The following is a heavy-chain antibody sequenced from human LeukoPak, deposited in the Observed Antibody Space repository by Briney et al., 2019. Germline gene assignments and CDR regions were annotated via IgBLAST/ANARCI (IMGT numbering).Heavy chain of an antibody. D-gene: IGHD4-23*01. CDR3: ARAGYGSGGSDY. V-gene: IGHV4-59*01. CDR1: GGSISSYY. Sequence: SETLSLTCTVSGGSISSYYWSWFRQPPGKGLEWIGYIYYSGSTNYNPSLKSRVTISVDTSKIQFSLRLSSVTAADTAVYYCARAGYGSGGSDYWGQGTLVTVSS. J-gene: IGHJ4*02. CDR2: IYYSGST.